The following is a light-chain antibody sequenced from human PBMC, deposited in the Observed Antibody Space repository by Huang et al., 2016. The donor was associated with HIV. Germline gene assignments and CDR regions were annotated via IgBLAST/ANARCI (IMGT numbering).Light chain of an antibody. CDR2: GAS. Sequence: EIVLTQSPGTLSLSPGERATLSCGASQSVTSNYLAWYQQKSGQAPRLLIYGASSRATGIPDRCSGSGSGTDFTLTISRLEPEDFAVYYCQQYGSSPRTFGQGTKVEI. CDR1: QSVTSNY. CDR3: QQYGSSPRT. V-gene: IGKV3-20*01. J-gene: IGKJ1*01.